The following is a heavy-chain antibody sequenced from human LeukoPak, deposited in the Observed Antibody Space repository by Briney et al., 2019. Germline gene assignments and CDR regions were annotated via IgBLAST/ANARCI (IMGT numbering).Heavy chain of an antibody. CDR3: ARGSGSYNPYYYYYYMDV. D-gene: IGHD1-26*01. Sequence: GGSLRLSCAASGFTVSSNYMSWVRQAPGKGLEWVSVIYSGGSTYYADSVKGRFTISRDNSKNTLYLQMNSLRAEDTAVYYCARGSGSYNPYYYYYYMDVWGKGTTVTVSS. J-gene: IGHJ6*03. CDR2: IYSGGST. V-gene: IGHV3-53*01. CDR1: GFTVSSNY.